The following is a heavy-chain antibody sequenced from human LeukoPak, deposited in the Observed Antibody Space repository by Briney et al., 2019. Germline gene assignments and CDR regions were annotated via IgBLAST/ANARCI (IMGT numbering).Heavy chain of an antibody. J-gene: IGHJ3*02. CDR2: IYYSGST. V-gene: IGHV4-31*03. CDR1: GGSISSGGYY. CDR3: ARDAPPGYCSSTSCYDGNAFDI. D-gene: IGHD2-2*01. Sequence: MPSETLSLTCTVSGGSISSGGYYWSWIRQHPGKGLEWIGYIYYSGSTYYNPSLKSRVTISVDTSKNQFSLKLSSVTAADTAVYYCARDAPPGYCSSTSCYDGNAFDIRGQGTMVTVSS.